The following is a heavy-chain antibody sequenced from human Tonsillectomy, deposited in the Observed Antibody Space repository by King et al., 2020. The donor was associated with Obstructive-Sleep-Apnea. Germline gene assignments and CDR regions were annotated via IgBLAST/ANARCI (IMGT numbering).Heavy chain of an antibody. J-gene: IGHJ6*02. D-gene: IGHD1-26*01. Sequence: QLVQSGAEVKKPGASVKVSCKASGYTFTSYGITWVRQAPGQGLEWMGWISAYNGNTNYAQKLQGRVTMTTDTSTSTAYMELRSLRSDDTAMYFCARGRLGADYYYSGMDVWGLGTTVTVSS. CDR2: ISAYNGNT. CDR3: ARGRLGADYYYSGMDV. V-gene: IGHV1-18*04. CDR1: GYTFTSYG.